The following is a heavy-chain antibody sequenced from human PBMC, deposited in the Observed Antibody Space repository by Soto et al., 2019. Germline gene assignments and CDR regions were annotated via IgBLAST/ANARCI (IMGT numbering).Heavy chain of an antibody. CDR3: AKDRPRLTQQFNGVS. Sequence: QIQLVQSGAEVKRPGASVRVSCKASGYTFSDHGFSWVRQGPGQVLEWLGWISAYNGDTGYAQKFRGRVTMTTDSSTSTAYMELRSLRSYDTAVYYCAKDRPRLTQQFNGVSWGQGTLVTVSS. D-gene: IGHD2-8*01. CDR1: GYTFSDHG. J-gene: IGHJ4*02. CDR2: ISAYNGDT. V-gene: IGHV1-18*01.